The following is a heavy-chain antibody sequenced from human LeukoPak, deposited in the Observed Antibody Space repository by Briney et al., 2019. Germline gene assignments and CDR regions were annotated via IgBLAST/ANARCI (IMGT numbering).Heavy chain of an antibody. J-gene: IGHJ4*02. D-gene: IGHD3-10*01. V-gene: IGHV3-23*01. CDR2: INGSGGST. Sequence: GGSLRLSCAASGFAFSSYAMSWVRQAPGKGLEWVSAINGSGGSTYYADSVKGRFTISRDNSKNTLYLQMNSLRAEDTAVYYCAKCLHGGFGDPCHWGQGTLVTVSS. CDR3: AKCLHGGFGDPCH. CDR1: GFAFSSYA.